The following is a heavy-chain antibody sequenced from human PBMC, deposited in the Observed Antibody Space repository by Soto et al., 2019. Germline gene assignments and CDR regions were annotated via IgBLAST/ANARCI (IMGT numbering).Heavy chain of an antibody. Sequence: EGRLLESGGGLVQPGGSLEVSCRASGFNFANYAMSWVRQAPGKGPEWVSSVGGGGSDTKYADSVRGRFTISRDDSKNSVFLHMKGLRAEDRAIYFCAKDFIPRNSIYDPFDIWGQGTTVTVSS. CDR3: AKDFIPRNSIYDPFDI. V-gene: IGHV3-23*01. CDR2: VGGGGSDT. CDR1: GFNFANYA. J-gene: IGHJ3*02. D-gene: IGHD2-21*01.